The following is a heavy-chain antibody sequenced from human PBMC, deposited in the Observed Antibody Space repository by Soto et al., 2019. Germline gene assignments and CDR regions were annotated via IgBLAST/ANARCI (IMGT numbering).Heavy chain of an antibody. D-gene: IGHD3-9*01. CDR1: GGSFSGYY. CDR3: ARSSVLRYFDWRTWFGY. CDR2: INHSGST. V-gene: IGHV4-34*01. J-gene: IGHJ4*02. Sequence: SETLSLTCAVYGGSFSGYYWSWIRHPPGKGLEWIGEINHSGSTNYNPPLKIRVTISVDTSKNQFSLKLSSVTAADTAVYYCARSSVLRYFDWRTWFGYRGQVTLVTVSP.